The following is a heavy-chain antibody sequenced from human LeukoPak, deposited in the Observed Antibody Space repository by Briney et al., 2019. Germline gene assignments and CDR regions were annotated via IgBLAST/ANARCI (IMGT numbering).Heavy chain of an antibody. J-gene: IGHJ4*02. D-gene: IGHD6-13*01. CDR3: AKDLTAAAGTNY. CDR1: GYTFSSYG. Sequence: GGSLRLSCAASGYTFSSYGMHWVRQAPGKGLEWVAVISYDGSNKYYADSVKGRFTISRDNSKNTLYLQMNSLRAEDTAVYYCAKDLTAAAGTNYWGQGTLVTVSS. V-gene: IGHV3-30*18. CDR2: ISYDGSNK.